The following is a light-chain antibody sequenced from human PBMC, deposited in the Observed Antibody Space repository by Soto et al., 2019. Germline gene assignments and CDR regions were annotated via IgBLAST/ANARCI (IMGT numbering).Light chain of an antibody. CDR3: SSYTSSSTYV. CDR2: DVS. V-gene: IGLV2-14*01. Sequence: QSALTQPASVSGSPGQSITISCTGTSSDVGGYNYVSWYQQHPGKAPKLMIYDVSNRPSGVSNRFSGSKSGNTASLTISGRQDEDEADYYCSSYTSSSTYVFGPGTKLTVL. CDR1: SSDVGGYNY. J-gene: IGLJ1*01.